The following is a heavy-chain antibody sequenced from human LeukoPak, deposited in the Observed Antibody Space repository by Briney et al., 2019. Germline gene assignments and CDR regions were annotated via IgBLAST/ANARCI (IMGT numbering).Heavy chain of an antibody. CDR2: TYGSGST. Sequence: SETLSLTCTVSGGSISSGGHYWTWIRQPAGKGLEWIGRTYGSGSTKFNPSLESRVTISLDTSKNQFSLKLSSVTAADTAVYYCARGKVVAGTPGQNSWDSWGQGTLVTVSS. V-gene: IGHV4-61*02. D-gene: IGHD6-19*01. CDR1: GGSISSGGHY. CDR3: ARGKVVAGTPGQNSWDS. J-gene: IGHJ4*02.